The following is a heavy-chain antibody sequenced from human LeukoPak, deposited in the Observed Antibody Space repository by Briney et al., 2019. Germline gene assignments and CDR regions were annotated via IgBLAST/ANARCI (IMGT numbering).Heavy chain of an antibody. CDR1: GGSFSGYY. CDR3: ARRRGIVVVPAAIRRGDWFDP. CDR2: ISHSGST. V-gene: IGHV4-34*01. J-gene: IGHJ5*02. D-gene: IGHD2-2*02. Sequence: SETLSLTCAVYGGSFSGYYWSWIRQPPGKGLEWIGEISHSGSTNYNPSLKSRVTISVDTSKNQFSLKLSSVTAADTAVYYCARRRGIVVVPAAIRRGDWFDPWGQGTLVTVSS.